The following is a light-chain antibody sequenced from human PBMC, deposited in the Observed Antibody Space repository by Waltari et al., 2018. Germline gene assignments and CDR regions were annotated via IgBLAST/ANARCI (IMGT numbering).Light chain of an antibody. CDR3: QHYVRLPAT. J-gene: IGKJ1*01. CDR2: GAS. CDR1: QSVGRS. Sequence: EIVLTQSPGTLSLSPGERATLSYRASQSVGRSLAWYQQKHGQAPRLLIYGASSRATGIPDRFSGSGSGTDFSLTISRLEPEDFAVYYCQHYVRLPATFGQGTDVEIK. V-gene: IGKV3-20*01.